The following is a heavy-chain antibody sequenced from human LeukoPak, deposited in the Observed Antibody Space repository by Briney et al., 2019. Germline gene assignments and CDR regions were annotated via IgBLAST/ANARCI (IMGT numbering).Heavy chain of an antibody. Sequence: PGGSLRLSCTASGFTVSSNSMSWVRQAPGKGLEWVSFIYSGGNRHYSDSVKGGFTISRENSKNTLHLLINSLIAEDTAAFYCARRAGEYSHPYYYWGQGTLVTVS. J-gene: IGHJ4*02. CDR2: IYSGGNR. D-gene: IGHD2/OR15-2a*01. V-gene: IGHV3-66*04. CDR1: GFTVSSNS. CDR3: ARRAGEYSHPYYY.